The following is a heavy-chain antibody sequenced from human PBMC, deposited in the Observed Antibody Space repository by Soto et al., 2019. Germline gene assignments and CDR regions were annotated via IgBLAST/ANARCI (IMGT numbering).Heavy chain of an antibody. CDR1: GYTFTSYA. D-gene: IGHD3-3*01. CDR2: INTNTGNP. CDR3: ARDGRFLEWLHPGYYYYGMDV. V-gene: IGHV7-4-1*01. J-gene: IGHJ6*02. Sequence: ASVKVSCKVSGYTFTSYAMNWVRQAPGQGLEWMGWINTNTGNPTYAQGFTGRFVFSLDTSVSTAYLQICSLKAGDTAVYYCARDGRFLEWLHPGYYYYGMDVWGQGTTVTVSS.